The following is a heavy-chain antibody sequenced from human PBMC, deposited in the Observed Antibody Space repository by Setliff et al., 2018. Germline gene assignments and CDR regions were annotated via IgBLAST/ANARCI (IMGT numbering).Heavy chain of an antibody. CDR2: IYTSGST. Sequence: SETLSLTCTVSGGSISSGSYYWSWIRQPAGSGLEWIGHIYTSGSTNYNPSLKSRVTISVDTSKNQSSLKLNSVTAADTAVYYCARVTYCGGDCYSFDYWGQGTLVTVSS. CDR1: GGSISSGSYY. D-gene: IGHD2-21*01. CDR3: ARVTYCGGDCYSFDY. J-gene: IGHJ4*02. V-gene: IGHV4-61*09.